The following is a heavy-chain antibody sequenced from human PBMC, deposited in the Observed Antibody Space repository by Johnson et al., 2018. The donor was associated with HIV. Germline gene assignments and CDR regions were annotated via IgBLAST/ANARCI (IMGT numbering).Heavy chain of an antibody. D-gene: IGHD2-15*01. Sequence: QVQLVESGGGVVQPGRSVRLSCAASGLSFSSYGMEWVRQAPGKGLEWVAVIWSDGSNKHYADSVKGRFTISRDNSKNTLYLQMNSLRAEDTAVYYCAKEGRGGAFDIWGQGTMVTVSS. CDR1: GLSFSSYG. CDR3: AKEGRGGAFDI. J-gene: IGHJ3*02. V-gene: IGHV3-33*06. CDR2: IWSDGSNK.